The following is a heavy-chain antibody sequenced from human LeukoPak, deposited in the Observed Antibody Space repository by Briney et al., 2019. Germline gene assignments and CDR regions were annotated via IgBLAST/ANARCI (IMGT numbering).Heavy chain of an antibody. CDR3: ARENARAFDI. CDR1: GFIVSSYS. Sequence: GGSLRLSCAASGFIVSSYSMNWVRQAPGKGLEWVSIIYRDGNTYNADSVRGRFAISRDTSKNTLYLQMNSLRAGDTAVYYCARENARAFDIWGQGTMVTVSS. J-gene: IGHJ3*02. CDR2: IYRDGNT. V-gene: IGHV3-53*01.